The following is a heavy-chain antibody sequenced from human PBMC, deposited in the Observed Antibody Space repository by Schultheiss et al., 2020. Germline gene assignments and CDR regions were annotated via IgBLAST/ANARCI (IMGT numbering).Heavy chain of an antibody. V-gene: IGHV1-2*02. CDR3: AGDVRGGWFDP. CDR1: GYTFTSYG. Sequence: ASVKVSCKASGYTFTSYGITWVRQAPGQGLEWMGWINPNSGGTNYAQKFQGRVTMTRDTSISTAYMELSRLRSDDTAVYYCAGDVRGGWFDPWGQGTLVTVSS. CDR2: INPNSGGT. D-gene: IGHD3-16*01. J-gene: IGHJ5*02.